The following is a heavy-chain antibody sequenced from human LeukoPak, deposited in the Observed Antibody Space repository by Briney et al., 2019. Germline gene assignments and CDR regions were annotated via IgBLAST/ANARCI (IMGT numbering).Heavy chain of an antibody. V-gene: IGHV3-48*02. CDR1: GFTFSNYA. CDR2: IRSSGSPI. CDR3: VRDPDALDY. J-gene: IGHJ4*02. Sequence: SGGSLRLSCAASGFTFSNYAMSWVRQAPGKGLEWVAYIRSSGSPIYYADSVKGRFTISRDNAKNSLYLQMNSLRDEDTAVYYCVRDPDALDYWGQGTLVTVSS.